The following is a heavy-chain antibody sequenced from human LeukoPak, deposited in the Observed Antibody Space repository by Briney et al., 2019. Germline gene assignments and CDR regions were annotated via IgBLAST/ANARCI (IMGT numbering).Heavy chain of an antibody. V-gene: IGHV3-7*01. CDR1: DFKFSEFR. D-gene: IGHD3-9*01. CDR3: ARSSGVLRYFDWLNYFDY. J-gene: IGHJ4*02. Sequence: GGSLRLSCAASDFKFSEFRMSWVRQAPGKGPEWVATIEDDGSERYYVDSVKGRFTISRDNAKNSLYLQMNSLRAEDTAVYYCARSSGVLRYFDWLNYFDYWGQGTLVTVSS. CDR2: IEDDGSER.